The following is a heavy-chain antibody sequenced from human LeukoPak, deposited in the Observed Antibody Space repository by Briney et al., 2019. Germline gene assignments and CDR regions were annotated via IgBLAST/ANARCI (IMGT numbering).Heavy chain of an antibody. CDR1: GGSISSSSYY. CDR3: ARSRITMIVVVPVGFDC. CDR2: IYYSGST. V-gene: IGHV4-39*07. Sequence: PSETLSLTCTVSGGSISSSSYYWGWIRQPPGKGLEWIGSIYYSGSTYYNPSLKSRVTISVDTSKNQFSLKLSSVTAADTAVYYCARSRITMIVVVPVGFDCWGQGTLVTVSS. D-gene: IGHD3-22*01. J-gene: IGHJ4*02.